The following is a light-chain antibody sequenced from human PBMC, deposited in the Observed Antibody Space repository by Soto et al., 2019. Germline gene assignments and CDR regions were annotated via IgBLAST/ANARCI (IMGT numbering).Light chain of an antibody. V-gene: IGKV3-15*01. CDR3: HQSNNWLALT. Sequence: EIVFTQSPATLSLYPGERATLSCRASQTVSSNLAWYQQKPGQAPGLLIYDASNRATGIPVRFRGSGSGTEFTLTISSLQSEDSAVYYCHQSNNWLALTFGEGTKVEIK. J-gene: IGKJ4*01. CDR2: DAS. CDR1: QTVSSN.